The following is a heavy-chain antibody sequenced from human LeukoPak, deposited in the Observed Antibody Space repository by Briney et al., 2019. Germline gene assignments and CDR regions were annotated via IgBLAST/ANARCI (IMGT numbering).Heavy chain of an antibody. CDR2: IYYSGST. Sequence: SETLSLTCTVSGGSISSYYWSWSRQPPGKGLEWIGYIYYSGSTNYNPSLKSRVTISVDTSKNQFSLKLSSVTAADTAVYYCAREAAVAGRRYFDDWGQGTLVTVSS. CDR3: AREAAVAGRRYFDD. J-gene: IGHJ4*02. CDR1: GGSISSYY. V-gene: IGHV4-59*01. D-gene: IGHD6-19*01.